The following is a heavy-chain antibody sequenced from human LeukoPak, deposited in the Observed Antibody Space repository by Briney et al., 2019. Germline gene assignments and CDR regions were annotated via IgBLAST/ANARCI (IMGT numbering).Heavy chain of an antibody. CDR1: GFIFNNYG. V-gene: IGHV3-23*01. Sequence: GGSLRLSCAASGFIFNNYGLIRVRQAPGKGLEWVSAISNDGGGTTYADFVQGRFTIFRDNSKNTLFLQMNSLRAEDTALYYCAKGSSGYFFDLWGQGTLVTVSS. J-gene: IGHJ4*02. CDR2: ISNDGGGT. D-gene: IGHD3-22*01. CDR3: AKGSSGYFFDL.